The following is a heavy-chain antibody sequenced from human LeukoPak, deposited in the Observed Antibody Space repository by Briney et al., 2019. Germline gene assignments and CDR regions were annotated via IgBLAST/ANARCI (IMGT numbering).Heavy chain of an antibody. V-gene: IGHV6-1*01. J-gene: IGHJ4*02. Sequence: SQTLSLTCAISGDSVSSKHADWNWLRQSPSRGLEWLGRTYYRSKWYYDYAVSLKSRIIINPDTSKNQFSLQLNSVTPEDTAVYYCARLSAGSSAQSSGDYWGQGTLVTVSS. CDR1: GDSVSSKHAD. D-gene: IGHD3-22*01. CDR2: TYYRSKWYY. CDR3: ARLSAGSSAQSSGDY.